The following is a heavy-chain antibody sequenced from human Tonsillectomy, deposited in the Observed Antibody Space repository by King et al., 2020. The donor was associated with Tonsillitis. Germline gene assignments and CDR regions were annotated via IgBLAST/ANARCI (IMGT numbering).Heavy chain of an antibody. CDR3: VKDLTWEIFVVISDLDS. D-gene: IGHD3-3*01. CDR1: GFTFNKYA. J-gene: IGHJ4*02. Sequence: VQLVESGGGLVHPGESLRLSCSASGFTFNKYAMHWVRQAPGKGLEYVSAIRSSGDSTYYADSVRGRFTISRDNSKNTLYLQMSSLRPEDTAVYYFVKDLTWEIFVVISDLDSWGQATLLLVSS. V-gene: IGHV3-64D*06. CDR2: IRSSGDST.